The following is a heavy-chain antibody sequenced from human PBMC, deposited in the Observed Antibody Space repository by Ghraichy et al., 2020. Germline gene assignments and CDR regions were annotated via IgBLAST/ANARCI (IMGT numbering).Heavy chain of an antibody. D-gene: IGHD5-18*01. V-gene: IGHV1-2*02. CDR3: ARVKYSYGYGNWFDP. CDR2: INPNSGGT. Sequence: ASVKVSCKASGYTFTGYYMHWVRQAPGQGLEWMGWINPNSGGTNYAQKFQGRVTMTRDTSISPAYMELSRLRSDDTAVYYCARVKYSYGYGNWFDPWGQGTLFTVSS. CDR1: GYTFTGYY. J-gene: IGHJ5*02.